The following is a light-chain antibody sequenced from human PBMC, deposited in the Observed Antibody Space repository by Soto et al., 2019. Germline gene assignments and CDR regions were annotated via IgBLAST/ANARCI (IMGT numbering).Light chain of an antibody. CDR3: QEYKNAPLT. Sequence: DIQKTQSPSNLSASVGDKVTITCRASQDISNYLAWYQQKPGKVPKLLIYTASSLQSGVPSRFSGSGSGTDFTLTISSLQPEDAATYYCQEYKNAPLTFGGGTKVDIK. V-gene: IGKV1-27*01. J-gene: IGKJ4*01. CDR2: TAS. CDR1: QDISNY.